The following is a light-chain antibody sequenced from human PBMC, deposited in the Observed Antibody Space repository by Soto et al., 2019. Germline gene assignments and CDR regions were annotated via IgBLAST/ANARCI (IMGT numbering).Light chain of an antibody. CDR1: QSISTN. CDR3: QQYNNWPPLT. Sequence: EIVMTQSPAPVSLSPGERATLSCRASQSISTNVALYQQKPGQALRLLIYDASTWSTGISSRFRGSGSGTEFTLTISSLQSEDFAIYYCQQYNNWPPLTFGGGTKVEI. V-gene: IGKV3-15*01. CDR2: DAS. J-gene: IGKJ4*01.